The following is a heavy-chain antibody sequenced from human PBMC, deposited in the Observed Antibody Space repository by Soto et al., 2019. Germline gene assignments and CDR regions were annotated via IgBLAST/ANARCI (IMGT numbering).Heavy chain of an antibody. CDR1: EFTFNNYW. CDR2: INTDGSTT. CDR3: ARRIYLKSGLDV. V-gene: IGHV3-74*01. Sequence: EVQLVESGGGLVQPGGSLRLSCAASEFTFNNYWMHWVRQVPGKGLEWVSRINTDGSTTNYADSVMGRFTISRDNADNTVYLQMNSLRAEDTAVYYWARRIYLKSGLDVWGQGATVTVSS. D-gene: IGHD3-16*02. J-gene: IGHJ6*02.